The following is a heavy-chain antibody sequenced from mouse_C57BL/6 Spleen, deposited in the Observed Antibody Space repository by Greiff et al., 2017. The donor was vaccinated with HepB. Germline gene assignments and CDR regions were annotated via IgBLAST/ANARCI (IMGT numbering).Heavy chain of an antibody. CDR2: IRNKANGYTT. J-gene: IGHJ4*01. CDR1: GFTFTDYY. D-gene: IGHD2-2*01. Sequence: EVQGVESGGGLVQPGGSLSLSCAASGFTFTDYYMSWVRQPPGKALEWLGFIRNKANGYTTEYSASVKGRFTISRDNSQSILYLQMNALRAEDSATYYCARYSVYGYDEYYYAMDYWGQGTSVTVSS. CDR3: ARYSVYGYDEYYYAMDY. V-gene: IGHV7-3*01.